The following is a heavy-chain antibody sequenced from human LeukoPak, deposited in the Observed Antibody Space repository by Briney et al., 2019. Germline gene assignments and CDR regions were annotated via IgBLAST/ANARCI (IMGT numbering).Heavy chain of an antibody. CDR2: IYYSGST. V-gene: IGHV4-39*07. D-gene: IGHD2-21*02. J-gene: IGHJ4*02. CDR1: GGSISSSSYY. CDR3: ASLGGQPVTAVSDY. Sequence: SETLSLTCTVSGGSISSSSYYWGWIRQPPGKGLEWIGSIYYSGSTYYNPSLKSRVTISVDTSKNQFSLKLSSVTAADTAVYYCASLGGQPVTAVSDYWGQRTLVTVSS.